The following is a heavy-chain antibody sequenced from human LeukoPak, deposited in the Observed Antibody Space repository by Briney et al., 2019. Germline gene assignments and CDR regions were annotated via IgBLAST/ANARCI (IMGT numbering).Heavy chain of an antibody. J-gene: IGHJ4*02. Sequence: SETLSLTCTVSGGSINGYYWTWIRQPPGRGLEWISYTDYRGYTNYNTSLQRRVAVSIDTPTSQLSLRLTSVTTADTAVYYCARGGPAPRPDTGYYLYRGQGSLVTVSS. D-gene: IGHD3-9*01. CDR3: ARGGPAPRPDTGYYLY. V-gene: IGHV4-59*12. CDR1: GGSINGYY. CDR2: TDYRGYT.